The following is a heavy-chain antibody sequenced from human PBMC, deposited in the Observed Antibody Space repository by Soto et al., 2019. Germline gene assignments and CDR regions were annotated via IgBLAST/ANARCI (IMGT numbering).Heavy chain of an antibody. V-gene: IGHV1-69*12. D-gene: IGHD5-12*01. CDR1: GGTFSSYA. CDR2: IIPIFGTA. Sequence: QVQLVQSGAEVKKPGSSVKVSCKASGGTFSSYAISWVRQAPGQGLEWMGGIIPIFGTANYAQKFQGRVXIXAXESTSTAYMELSSLRSEDTAVYYCARVRDGYNEFDPWGQGTLVTVSS. J-gene: IGHJ5*02. CDR3: ARVRDGYNEFDP.